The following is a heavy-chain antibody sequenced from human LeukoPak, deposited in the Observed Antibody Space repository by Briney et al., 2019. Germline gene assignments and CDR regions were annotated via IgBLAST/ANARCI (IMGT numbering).Heavy chain of an antibody. CDR1: GFTFSGSA. CDR3: TTLGIAAADLDY. Sequence: GGSLRLSCAASGFTFSGSAMHWVRQASGKGLEWVGRIRSKASSYATAYAASVKGRFTISRDDSKNTAYLQMNSLKTEDTAVYYCTTLGIAAADLDYWGQGTLVTVSS. D-gene: IGHD6-13*01. CDR2: IRSKASSYAT. V-gene: IGHV3-73*01. J-gene: IGHJ4*02.